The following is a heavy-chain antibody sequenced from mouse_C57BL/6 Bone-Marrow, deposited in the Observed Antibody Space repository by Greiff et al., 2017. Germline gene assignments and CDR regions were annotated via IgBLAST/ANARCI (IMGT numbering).Heavy chain of an antibody. CDR2: IRLKSDNYAT. CDR1: GFTFSNYW. Sequence: EVQGVESGGGLVQPGGSMKLSCVASGFTFSNYWMNWVRQSPEKGLEWVAQIRLKSDNYATHYAESVKGRFTISRDDSKSSVYLQMNNLRAEDTGIYYCNRYGNYKYYDAMDYWGQGTSVTVSS. CDR3: NRYGNYKYYDAMDY. J-gene: IGHJ4*01. D-gene: IGHD2-10*02. V-gene: IGHV6-3*01.